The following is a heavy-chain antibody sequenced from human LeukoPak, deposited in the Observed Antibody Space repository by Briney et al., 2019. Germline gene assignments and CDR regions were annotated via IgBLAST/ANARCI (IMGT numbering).Heavy chain of an antibody. J-gene: IGHJ4*02. Sequence: PGGSLRLSCAAYGFTFRSYGMHWVRQAPGKGLDWVAFIRYDGTNKYYADSVKGRFTISRDNSENTLYLQMNSLRAEDTAVYYCAKDPVPPSGLWFGEFLTYYFDYWGQGTLVTVSS. CDR2: IRYDGTNK. V-gene: IGHV3-30*02. CDR3: AKDPVPPSGLWFGEFLTYYFDY. D-gene: IGHD3-10*01. CDR1: GFTFRSYG.